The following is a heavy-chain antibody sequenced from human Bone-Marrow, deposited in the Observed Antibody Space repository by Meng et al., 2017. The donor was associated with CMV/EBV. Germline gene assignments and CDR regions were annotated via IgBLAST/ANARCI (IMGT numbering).Heavy chain of an antibody. D-gene: IGHD2-8*01. Sequence: FSLRTDYVGGAWIRQPPGKALERLGIIYWNDDRRYSPSLNNRLSITKDSSKNQVVLTLTNMDAVDTATYYCARTPRDNSQYFTYFDFWGLGTLVTVSS. CDR1: FSLRTDYVG. V-gene: IGHV2-5*01. CDR2: IYWNDDR. CDR3: ARTPRDNSQYFTYFDF. J-gene: IGHJ4*02.